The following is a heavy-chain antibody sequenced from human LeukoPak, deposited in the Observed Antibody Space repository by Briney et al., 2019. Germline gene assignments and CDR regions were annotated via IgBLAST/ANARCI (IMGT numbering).Heavy chain of an antibody. CDR1: GFTFSTYW. V-gene: IGHV3-7*01. J-gene: IGHJ4*02. Sequence: GGSLILSCAASGFTFSTYWMSCVRQAPGKGLEWVANIKQDGSEKYYVDSVRGRFTISRDNAKNSLYLQLNSLRAEDTAVYYCASDRREVDYWGQGTLVTVSS. D-gene: IGHD1-26*01. CDR2: IKQDGSEK. CDR3: ASDRREVDY.